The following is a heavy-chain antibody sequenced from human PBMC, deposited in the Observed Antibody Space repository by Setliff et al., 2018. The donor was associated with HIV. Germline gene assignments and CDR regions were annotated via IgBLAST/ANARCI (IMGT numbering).Heavy chain of an antibody. CDR3: ARSHDYGDDRRLDY. D-gene: IGHD4-17*01. CDR2: ISSDSESI. J-gene: IGHJ4*02. V-gene: IGHV3-21*06. Sequence: EGSLRLSCAASGFTFTYYSMEWVRQAPGKGLEWVASISSDSESIYYADSVKGRFIISRDNAKNSVSLEMNSLTVDDTAVYCARSHDYGDDRRLDYWGQGTLVTVSS. CDR1: GFTFTYYS.